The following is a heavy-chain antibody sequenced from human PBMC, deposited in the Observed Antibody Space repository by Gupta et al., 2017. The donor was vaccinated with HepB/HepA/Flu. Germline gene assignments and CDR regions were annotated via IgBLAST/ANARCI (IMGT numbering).Heavy chain of an antibody. CDR1: GDPITDGGYY. Sequence: QVQLQESGPGLVKPSQTLSLTCNVSGDPITDGGYYWTWIRQVPGKGLEWIGYVYYEGSTNYNSSLKGRVMISPDTSKNQFSLKLTSLTAADTAIYYCARVSGGWSGYEFDPWGQGTLVTVSS. CDR3: ARVSGGWSGYEFDP. V-gene: IGHV4-31*03. D-gene: IGHD2-8*02. J-gene: IGHJ5*02. CDR2: VYYEGST.